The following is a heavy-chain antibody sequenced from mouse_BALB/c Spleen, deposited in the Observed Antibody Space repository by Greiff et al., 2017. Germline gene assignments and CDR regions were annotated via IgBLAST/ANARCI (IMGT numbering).Heavy chain of an antibody. CDR1: GFNIQDTY. CDR2: IDPAHGNT. V-gene: IGHV14-3*02. J-gene: IGHJ4*01. D-gene: IGHD1-3*01. CDR3: ARELVGAMDY. Sequence: VQLQQSGAELVKPGASVKLSCTASGFNIQDTYMHWVKQRPEQGLEWIGRIDPAHGNTKYDPKFQGKATITADTSSNTAYLQLSSLTSEDTAVYYCARELVGAMDYWGQGTSVTVSS.